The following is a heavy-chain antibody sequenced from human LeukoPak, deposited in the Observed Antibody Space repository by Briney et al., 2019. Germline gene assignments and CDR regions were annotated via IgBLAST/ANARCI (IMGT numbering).Heavy chain of an antibody. V-gene: IGHV4-39*07. D-gene: IGHD3-22*01. CDR3: ARIHGAPYYDSSGYDVWFDP. CDR2: IYHSGST. Sequence: SETLSLTCTVSGGSISSSSYYWGWIRQPPGKGLEWIGSIYHSGSTYSNPSLKSRVIISVDTSKNQFSLKLSSVTAADTAVYYCARIHGAPYYDSSGYDVWFDPWGQGTLVTVSS. CDR1: GGSISSSSYY. J-gene: IGHJ5*02.